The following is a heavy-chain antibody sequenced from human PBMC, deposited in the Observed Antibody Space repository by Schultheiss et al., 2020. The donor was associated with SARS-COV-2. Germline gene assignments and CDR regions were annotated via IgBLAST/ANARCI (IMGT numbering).Heavy chain of an antibody. CDR2: IYHSGST. J-gene: IGHJ4*02. Sequence: SETLSLTCTVSGGSISSYYWSWIRQPPGKGLEWIGYIYHSGSTYYNPSLKSRVTISVDRSKNQFSLKLSSVTAADTAVYYCARVEAVALFDYWGQGTLVTVSS. D-gene: IGHD6-19*01. V-gene: IGHV4-59*12. CDR3: ARVEAVALFDY. CDR1: GGSISSYY.